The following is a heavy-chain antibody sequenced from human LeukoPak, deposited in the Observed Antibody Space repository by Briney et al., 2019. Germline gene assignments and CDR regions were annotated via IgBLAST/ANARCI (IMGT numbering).Heavy chain of an antibody. D-gene: IGHD6-19*01. CDR1: GFNFKNNY. CDR2: IYRGDGT. CDR3: ARDLGIAVAADDAFDI. V-gene: IGHV3-53*05. Sequence: GGSLRLSCAASGFNFKNNYMSWVRQAPGKGLEWVSIIYRGDGTYYADSVKGRFTISRDNSKNTLYLQMNSLRAEDTAVYYCARDLGIAVAADDAFDIWGQGTMVTVSS. J-gene: IGHJ3*02.